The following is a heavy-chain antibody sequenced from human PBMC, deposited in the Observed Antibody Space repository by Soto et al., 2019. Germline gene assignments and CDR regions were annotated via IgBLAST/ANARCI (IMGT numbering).Heavy chain of an antibody. V-gene: IGHV1-69*12. CDR2: IILPFGTP. J-gene: IGHJ4*02. Sequence: QVRLVQSGAEVKKTGSSVKVSCEASGTTFSNFAIGWVRQAPGQGLEWMGGIILPFGTPNYAQKFQGRVAIAADESIITAAVELRGLRSEDTAVYCCVGGPSSEGYGDYWGEGALVTVSS. D-gene: IGHD5-12*01. CDR1: GTTFSNFA. CDR3: VGGPSSEGYGDY.